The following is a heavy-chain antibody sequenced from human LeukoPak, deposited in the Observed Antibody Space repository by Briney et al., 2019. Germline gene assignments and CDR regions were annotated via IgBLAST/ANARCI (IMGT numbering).Heavy chain of an antibody. CDR2: TSSDGSNK. J-gene: IGHJ4*02. Sequence: SGGSLRLSCAASGFTVSSNYVSWVRQAPEKGLEWVTVTSSDGSNKYYADSVKGRFTISRDNSKNTLYLQMNSLRAEDTAVYYCARAFGYSYGSGGYFDYWGQGTLVTVSS. CDR3: ARAFGYSYGSGGYFDY. V-gene: IGHV3-30-3*01. D-gene: IGHD5-18*01. CDR1: GFTVSSNY.